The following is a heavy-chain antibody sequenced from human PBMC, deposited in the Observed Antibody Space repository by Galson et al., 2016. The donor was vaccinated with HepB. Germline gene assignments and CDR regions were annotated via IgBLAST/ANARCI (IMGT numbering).Heavy chain of an antibody. CDR3: ARHGSSGYYPLYYYYAMDV. CDR1: GFTFDDYG. V-gene: IGHV3-20*04. J-gene: IGHJ6*02. CDR2: INWNGDST. Sequence: SLRLSCAASGFTFDDYGMSWVRKAPGKGLEWVSGINWNGDSTGYADSVKGRFTISRDNAKNSLYLQMNCLRAEDTALYYCARHGSSGYYPLYYYYAMDVWGQGTTVTVSS. D-gene: IGHD3-22*01.